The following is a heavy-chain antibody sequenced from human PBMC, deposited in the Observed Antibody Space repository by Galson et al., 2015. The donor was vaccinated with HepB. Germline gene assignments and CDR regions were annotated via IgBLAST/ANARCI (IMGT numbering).Heavy chain of an antibody. CDR3: ARLYSSGWYGRDY. V-gene: IGHV1-2*04. CDR2: INPNSGGT. CDR1: GYTFTSYD. Sequence: SVKVSCKASGYTFTSYDMHWVRQAPGQGLEWMGWINPNSGGTNYAQKFQGWVTMTRDTSISTAYMELSRLRSDDTAVYYCARLYSSGWYGRDYRGQGTLVTVSS. J-gene: IGHJ4*02. D-gene: IGHD6-19*01.